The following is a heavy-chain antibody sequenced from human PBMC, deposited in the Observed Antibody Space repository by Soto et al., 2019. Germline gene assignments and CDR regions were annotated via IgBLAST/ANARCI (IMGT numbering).Heavy chain of an antibody. CDR2: IYSGGST. CDR1: GFAVNY. V-gene: IGHV3-66*01. D-gene: IGHD2-2*03. CDR3: AIDGSDH. Sequence: EVQLVESGGGLVQPGGSLRLSCAVSGFAVNYMSWVRQAPWKGLEWLSVIYSGGSTYYANSVRGRFIISRDKSKNTLYLQMTSLRVKDTALYYCAIDGSDHWGQGTLVTVSS. J-gene: IGHJ4*02.